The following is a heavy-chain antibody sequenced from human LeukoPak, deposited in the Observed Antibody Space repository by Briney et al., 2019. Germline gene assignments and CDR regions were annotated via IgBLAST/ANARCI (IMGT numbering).Heavy chain of an antibody. CDR3: ARGGAYCGGDCYEFDY. CDR1: GGSISSGGYY. J-gene: IGHJ4*02. Sequence: SETLSLACTVSGGSISSGGYYWSWIRQHPGKGLEWIGYIYYSGSTYYNPSLKSRVTISVDTSKNQFSLKLSSVTAADTAVYYCARGGAYCGGDCYEFDYWGQGTLVTVSS. V-gene: IGHV4-31*03. D-gene: IGHD2-21*02. CDR2: IYYSGST.